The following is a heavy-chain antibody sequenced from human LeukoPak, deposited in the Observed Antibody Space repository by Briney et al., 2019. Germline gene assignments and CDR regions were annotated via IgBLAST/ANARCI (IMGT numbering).Heavy chain of an antibody. Sequence: SETLSLTCSVSGGSINSHYWSWIRQPPGKRLEWIGYIFNTGNTNYNPSLASRVTMSVDTSRAQFFLRLSPVTAADTAIYYCASRPADTTWYGVFDYWSQGTLVTVPP. CDR1: GGSINSHY. D-gene: IGHD3-10*01. CDR2: IFNTGNT. V-gene: IGHV4-59*11. CDR3: ASRPADTTWYGVFDY. J-gene: IGHJ4*02.